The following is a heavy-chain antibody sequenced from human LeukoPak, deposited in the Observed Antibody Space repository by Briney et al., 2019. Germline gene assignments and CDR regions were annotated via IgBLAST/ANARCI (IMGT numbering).Heavy chain of an antibody. Sequence: ASVKVSCKASGYTFTSYGISWERQAPGQGLEWMGWISAYNGNTNYAQKLQGRVTMTTDTSTSTAYMELRSLRSDDTAVYYCARLYDSSGYGPYYFDYWGQGTLVTVSS. CDR2: ISAYNGNT. J-gene: IGHJ4*02. CDR1: GYTFTSYG. V-gene: IGHV1-18*01. D-gene: IGHD3-22*01. CDR3: ARLYDSSGYGPYYFDY.